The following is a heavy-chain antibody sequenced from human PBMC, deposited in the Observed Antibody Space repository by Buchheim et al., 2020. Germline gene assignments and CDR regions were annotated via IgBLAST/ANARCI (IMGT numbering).Heavy chain of an antibody. D-gene: IGHD1-1*01. Sequence: EVRLEESGGDLVKPGGSLRLSCAASGFTFSNAWMTWVRQAPGKGLEWGGRIKSQSNGGTTDYAAPVKGRFTISRDDSKDTLYLQMNSLNTEDTAIYYCIRNRLAGTGEDSWGQGTL. CDR3: IRNRLAGTGEDS. CDR2: IKSQSNGGTT. J-gene: IGHJ4*02. CDR1: GFTFSNAW. V-gene: IGHV3-15*01.